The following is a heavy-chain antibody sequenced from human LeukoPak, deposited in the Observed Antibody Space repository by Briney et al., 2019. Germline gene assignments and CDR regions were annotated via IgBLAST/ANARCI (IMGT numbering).Heavy chain of an antibody. D-gene: IGHD6-19*01. V-gene: IGHV1-69*04. CDR2: IIPILGIA. J-gene: IGHJ5*02. Sequence: SAEDSCKQSGGTFTVSAISWVPQGPGGRLGRRGRIIPILGIANYAQKFQGRVTITADKSTSTAYMELSSLRSEDTAVYYCARGDYSSETNWFDPWGQGTLVTVSS. CDR3: ARGDYSSETNWFDP. CDR1: GGTFTVSA.